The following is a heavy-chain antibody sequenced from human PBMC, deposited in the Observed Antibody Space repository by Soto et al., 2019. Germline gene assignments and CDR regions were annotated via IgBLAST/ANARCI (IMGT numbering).Heavy chain of an antibody. CDR2: IKSKTDGGTT. CDR1: GFTFSNAW. Sequence: EVQLVESGGGLVKPGGSLRLSCAASGFTFSNAWMNWVRQAPGKGLEWVGRIKSKTDGGTTDYAAPVKGRFTISSDDSKNTQYLQMNSLKTEDTAVYYCTTDGMGPTIFGVVISDAFDIWGHGTMVTVCS. CDR3: TTDGMGPTIFGVVISDAFDI. D-gene: IGHD3-3*01. V-gene: IGHV3-15*07. J-gene: IGHJ3*02.